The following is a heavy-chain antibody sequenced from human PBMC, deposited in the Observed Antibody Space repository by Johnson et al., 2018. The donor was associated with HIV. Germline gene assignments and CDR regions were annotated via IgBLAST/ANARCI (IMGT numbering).Heavy chain of an antibody. J-gene: IGHJ3*02. CDR3: ASFWATGAFDI. D-gene: IGHD3-10*01. CDR1: EFTLSYYW. V-gene: IGHV3-7*02. CDR2: IKEDGSEE. Sequence: VQLVESGGGMVQPGGSLRLSCVASEFTLSYYWMAWVRQVPGKGLEWVANIKEDGSEEYYVDSTEGRFTISRDNAKNLLYLQMNSLRAEDTAVYYCASFWATGAFDIWGQGTMVTVSS.